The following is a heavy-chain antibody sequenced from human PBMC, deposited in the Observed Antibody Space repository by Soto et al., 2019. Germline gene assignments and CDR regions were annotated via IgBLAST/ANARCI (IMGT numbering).Heavy chain of an antibody. Sequence: EAQLLESGGGLVQPGGSLRLSCAASGFTFSTYAMNWVRQAPGKGLQWVSGISGSGGTTYYADSVKGRLTISRDNSKNMLYLQMNSLRDDDTAVYYCATGTQNFDYWGRGTRVTVSS. CDR1: GFTFSTYA. V-gene: IGHV3-23*01. D-gene: IGHD3-10*01. CDR2: ISGSGGTT. J-gene: IGHJ4*02. CDR3: ATGTQNFDY.